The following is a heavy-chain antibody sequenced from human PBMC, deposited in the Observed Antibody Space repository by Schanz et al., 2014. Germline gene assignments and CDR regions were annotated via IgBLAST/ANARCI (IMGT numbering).Heavy chain of an antibody. D-gene: IGHD2-15*01. CDR3: ARCPYCSGDESYQDEWFDP. Sequence: QVQLVQSGAEAKKPGASVKVSCKASGYTFTSHGISWVRQAPGQGLGWMVWITAYNGDTNYALKLQGRVTMTTDTTTSSAYMELRHMRSVSTAVYYCARCPYCSGDESYQDEWFDPWGQGALVTVSS. V-gene: IGHV1-18*01. CDR2: ITAYNGDT. J-gene: IGHJ5*02. CDR1: GYTFTSHG.